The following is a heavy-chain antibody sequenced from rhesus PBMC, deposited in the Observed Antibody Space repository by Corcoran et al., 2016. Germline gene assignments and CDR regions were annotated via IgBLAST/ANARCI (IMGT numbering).Heavy chain of an antibody. J-gene: IGHJ2*01. CDR2: IYGSSTST. CDR1: GGSISDSYR. D-gene: IGHD4-23*01. Sequence: QVQLQESGPGVVKPSETLSLTCAVSGGSISDSYRWSWIRQPPGKGLEWIEYIYGSSTSTNYNPYLKNRVTNSKDPSKNQFSLKLSSVTAADTAVYYCARDGEYSNYVRYWYFDLWGPGTPITISS. CDR3: ARDGEYSNYVRYWYFDL. V-gene: IGHV4S10*01.